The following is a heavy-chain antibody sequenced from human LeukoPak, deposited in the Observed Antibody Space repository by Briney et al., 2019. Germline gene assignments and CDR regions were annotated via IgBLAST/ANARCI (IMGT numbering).Heavy chain of an antibody. Sequence: GGSLRLACAASGFTFSGSAMHWVRQASGKGREWVGRIRSKANSYATAYAASVKGRFTISRDDSKNTAYLQMNSLKTEDTAVYYRTINYDFWSDYFDYWGQGTPVTVSS. V-gene: IGHV3-73*01. CDR2: IRSKANSYAT. J-gene: IGHJ4*02. CDR3: TINYDFWSDYFDY. CDR1: GFTFSGSA. D-gene: IGHD3-3*01.